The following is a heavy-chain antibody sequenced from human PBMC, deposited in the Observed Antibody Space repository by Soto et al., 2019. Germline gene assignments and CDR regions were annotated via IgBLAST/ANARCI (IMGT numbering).Heavy chain of an antibody. J-gene: IGHJ5*02. D-gene: IGHD3-10*01. V-gene: IGHV4-31*03. Sequence: SETLSLTCTVSGGSISSGGYYWSWIRQHPGKGLEWIGYIYYSGSTYYNPSLKSRVTISVDTSKNQFSLKLSSVTAADTAVYYWAGAAGRAYFGELFINNWFDPGGQGTLVTVSS. CDR3: AGAAGRAYFGELFINNWFDP. CDR2: IYYSGST. CDR1: GGSISSGGYY.